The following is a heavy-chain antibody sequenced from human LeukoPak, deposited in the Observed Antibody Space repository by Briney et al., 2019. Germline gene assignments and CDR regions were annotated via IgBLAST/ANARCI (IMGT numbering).Heavy chain of an antibody. D-gene: IGHD5-18*01. CDR1: GGTFSSYA. Sequence: ASVKVSCKASGGTFSSYAISWVRQAPGQGLEWMGRIIPILGIANYAQKFQGRVTITADKSTSTAYMELSSLRSEDTAVYYCARGETWIQLWLHSWFDPWGQGTLVTVSS. J-gene: IGHJ5*02. CDR3: ARGETWIQLWLHSWFDP. V-gene: IGHV1-69*04. CDR2: IIPILGIA.